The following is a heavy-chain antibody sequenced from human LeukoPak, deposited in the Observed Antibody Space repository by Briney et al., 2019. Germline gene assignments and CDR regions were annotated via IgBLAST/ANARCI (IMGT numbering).Heavy chain of an antibody. D-gene: IGHD3-22*01. Sequence: PGGSLRLSCAASGFTFSNAWMSWVRQAPGKGLEWVGRIKSKTDGGTTDYAAPVKGRFTISRDDSKNTLYLQMNSLRAEDTAVYYCARVGGRDSSPPYYFDYWGQGTLVTVSS. CDR2: IKSKTDGGTT. CDR1: GFTFSNAW. V-gene: IGHV3-15*01. J-gene: IGHJ4*02. CDR3: ARVGGRDSSPPYYFDY.